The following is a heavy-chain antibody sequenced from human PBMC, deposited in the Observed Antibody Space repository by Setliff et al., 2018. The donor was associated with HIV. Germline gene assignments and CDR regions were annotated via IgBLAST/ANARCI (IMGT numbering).Heavy chain of an antibody. V-gene: IGHV4-34*01. CDR1: GGSFSDNY. CDR2: NNHRGVS. Sequence: SETLSLTCAVYGGSFSDNYWSWIRQAPGKGLEWIGENNHRGVSNFNPSLRSRVTIPVDTPRKQFSLKLSSVTAADTAVYYCATYADRESNRFDPWGQGILVTVSS. J-gene: IGHJ5*02. D-gene: IGHD3-10*01. CDR3: ATYADRESNRFDP.